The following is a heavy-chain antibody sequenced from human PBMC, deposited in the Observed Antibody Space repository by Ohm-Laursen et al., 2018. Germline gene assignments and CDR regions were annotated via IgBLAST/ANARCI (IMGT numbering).Heavy chain of an antibody. D-gene: IGHD3-22*01. CDR3: AKAVLRSGYYYYFDY. Sequence: SVKVSCKASGYTFTGYYMHWVRQAPGQGLEWMGWINPNSGGTNYAQKFQGRVTMTRDTSISTAYMELSRLRSDDTAVYYCAKAVLRSGYYYYFDYWGQGTLVTVSS. CDR1: GYTFTGYY. V-gene: IGHV1-2*02. CDR2: INPNSGGT. J-gene: IGHJ4*02.